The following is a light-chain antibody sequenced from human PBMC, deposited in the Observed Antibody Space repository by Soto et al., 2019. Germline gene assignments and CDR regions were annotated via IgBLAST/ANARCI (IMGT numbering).Light chain of an antibody. CDR3: LLYDGGARV. J-gene: IGLJ3*02. CDR1: TGAVTSGYY. Sequence: QAVVTQEPSLTVSPGGTVTLTCASSTGAVTSGYYPNWFQQKPGQAPGALIYSTSNKHSWTPARFSGSLLGGKAALTLSGVQPEDEAEYYCLLYDGGARVFGGGTKLTVL. CDR2: STS. V-gene: IGLV7-43*01.